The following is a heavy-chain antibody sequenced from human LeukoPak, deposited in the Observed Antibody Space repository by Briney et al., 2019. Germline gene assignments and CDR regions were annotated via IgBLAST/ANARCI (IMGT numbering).Heavy chain of an antibody. CDR3: ARVRRSSWGFNDY. V-gene: IGHV3-7*03. D-gene: IGHD6-13*01. J-gene: IGHJ4*02. CDR1: GFTFSSYW. CDR2: IKQDGSEK. Sequence: GGSLRRSCAASGFTFSSYWMSWVRQAPGHGLEWVANIKQDGSEKYYVDSVKGRFTIARDNAKNSRYLQMNSLRAEDTAVYYCARVRRSSWGFNDYWGQGTLVTVSS.